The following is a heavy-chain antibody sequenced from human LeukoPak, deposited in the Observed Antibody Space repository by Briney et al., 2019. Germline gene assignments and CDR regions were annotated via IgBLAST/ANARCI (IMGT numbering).Heavy chain of an antibody. V-gene: IGHV3-48*03. Sequence: GGSVTLSCPASGFTFSEFEMNWVRQPPAKGLEWVSHISSGGTTIFYADSVKGRFTISRDNAKDSLYLQMNSLRDDDTAIYYCTRGLVLWGQGALVTVSS. CDR3: TRGLVL. D-gene: IGHD2/OR15-2a*01. CDR2: ISSGGTTI. J-gene: IGHJ4*02. CDR1: GFTFSEFE.